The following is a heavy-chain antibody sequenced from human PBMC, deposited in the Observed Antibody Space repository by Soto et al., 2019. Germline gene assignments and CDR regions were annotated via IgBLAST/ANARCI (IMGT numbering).Heavy chain of an antibody. CDR3: ARPQLRYFDWLSLDY. V-gene: IGHV3-33*01. D-gene: IGHD3-9*01. CDR2: IWYDGSNK. Sequence: GGSLRLSCAASVFTFSSYGMHWVRQAPGKGLEWVAVIWYDGSNKYYADSVKGRFTISRDNSKNTLYLQMNSLRAEDTAVYYCARPQLRYFDWLSLDYWGQGTLVTVSS. J-gene: IGHJ4*02. CDR1: VFTFSSYG.